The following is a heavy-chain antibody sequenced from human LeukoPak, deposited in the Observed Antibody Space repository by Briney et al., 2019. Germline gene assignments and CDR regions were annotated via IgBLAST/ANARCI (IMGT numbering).Heavy chain of an antibody. V-gene: IGHV3-53*01. CDR1: GFSVSSNY. CDR2: IYNSGTT. D-gene: IGHD2-15*01. J-gene: IGHJ4*02. Sequence: PGRSLRLSCAASGFSVSSNYMSWVRQAPGKGLEWVSVIYNSGTTKYADSVKGRFTIARDNSKNTLYLQMNSLRTEDTAVYYCARGWEWWDYWGQGTLVTASA. CDR3: ARGWEWWDY.